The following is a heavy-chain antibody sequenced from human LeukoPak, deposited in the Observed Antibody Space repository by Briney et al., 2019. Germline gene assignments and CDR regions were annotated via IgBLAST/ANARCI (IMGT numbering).Heavy chain of an antibody. CDR3: ARTGITGNRYYYYYMDV. V-gene: IGHV3-11*01. J-gene: IGHJ6*03. D-gene: IGHD1-20*01. CDR2: ISSSGSTI. Sequence: GGSLRLSCAASGFTFSDYYMSWIRQAPGKGLEWVSYISSSGSTIYYADSVKGRFTISRDNAKNSLYLQMNSLRAEDTAVYYCARTGITGNRYYYYYMDVWGKGTTVTISS. CDR1: GFTFSDYY.